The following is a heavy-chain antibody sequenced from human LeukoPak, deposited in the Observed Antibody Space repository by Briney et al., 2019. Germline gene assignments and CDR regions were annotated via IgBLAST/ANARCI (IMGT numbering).Heavy chain of an antibody. V-gene: IGHV1-18*01. J-gene: IGHJ4*02. Sequence: ASVKVSCKASGYTFTSYGISWVRQAPGQGLEWTGWISAYNGNTNYAQKLQGRVTMTTDTSTSTAYMELRSLRSDDTAVYYCATVWDSSGYPAFDYWGQGTLVPVSS. CDR1: GYTFTSYG. D-gene: IGHD3-22*01. CDR2: ISAYNGNT. CDR3: ATVWDSSGYPAFDY.